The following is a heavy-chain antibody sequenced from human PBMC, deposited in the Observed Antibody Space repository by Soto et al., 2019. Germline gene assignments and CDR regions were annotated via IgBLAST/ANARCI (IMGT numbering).Heavy chain of an antibody. CDR1: GGTFSSYT. CDR3: ARVDTAMANYYYMDV. D-gene: IGHD5-18*01. Sequence: SVKVSCKASGGTFSSYTISWVRQAPGQGLEWMGRIIPILGIANYAQKFQGRVTITADKSTSTAYMELSSLRSEDTAVYYCARVDTAMANYYYMDVWGKGTTVTVSS. V-gene: IGHV1-69*02. CDR2: IIPILGIA. J-gene: IGHJ6*03.